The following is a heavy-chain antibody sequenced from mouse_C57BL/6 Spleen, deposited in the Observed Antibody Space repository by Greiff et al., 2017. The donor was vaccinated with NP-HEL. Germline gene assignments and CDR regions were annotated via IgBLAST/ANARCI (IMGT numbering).Heavy chain of an antibody. CDR1: GYTFTSYW. CDR3: ARVSSSYYVSSYIDY. J-gene: IGHJ2*01. Sequence: VQLQQPGAELVKPGASVKLSCKASGYTFTSYWMQWVKQRPGQGLEWIGEIDPSDSYTNYNQKFTGKATLTVDTSSSTAYMQLSSLTSEDSAVYYCARVSSSYYVSSYIDYWGQGTTLTVSS. CDR2: IDPSDSYT. D-gene: IGHD1-1*01. V-gene: IGHV1-50*01.